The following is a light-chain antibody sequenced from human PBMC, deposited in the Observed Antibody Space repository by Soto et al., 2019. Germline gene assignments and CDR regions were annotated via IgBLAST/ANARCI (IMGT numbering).Light chain of an antibody. Sequence: EIVLTQSPGTLSLSPGERATLSCRASQSVSSTFLAWYQQKPGQAPRLLIYDASSRATGIPDRFSGSGSGTDFTLTISRLEPEDFAVYYCQQSGSSRTFGQGTKVDI. CDR3: QQSGSSRT. J-gene: IGKJ1*01. V-gene: IGKV3-20*01. CDR1: QSVSSTF. CDR2: DAS.